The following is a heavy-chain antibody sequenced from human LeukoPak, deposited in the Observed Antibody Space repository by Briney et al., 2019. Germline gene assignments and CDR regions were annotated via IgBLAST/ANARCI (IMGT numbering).Heavy chain of an antibody. V-gene: IGHV4-59*01. CDR1: GGSISSYY. J-gene: IGHJ4*02. Sequence: SETLSLTCTVSGGSISSYYWSWIRQPPGKGLEWIGYIYYSGSTNYNPSLKSRVTISVDTSKNQFSLKLSSVTAADTAVYYCARDTPGIAVALPYWGQGTLVTVSS. D-gene: IGHD6-19*01. CDR3: ARDTPGIAVALPY. CDR2: IYYSGST.